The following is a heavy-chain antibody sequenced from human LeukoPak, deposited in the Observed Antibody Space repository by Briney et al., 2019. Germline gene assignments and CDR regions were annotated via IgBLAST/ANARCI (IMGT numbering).Heavy chain of an antibody. CDR1: GFTFSSYA. Sequence: PGGSLRLSCAASGFTFSSYAMSWVRQAPGKGLEWVANIKQDGSEKYYVDSVKGRFTISRDNAKNSLYLQMNSLRAEDTAVYYCARSRWGSGSLDYWGQGTLVTVSS. V-gene: IGHV3-7*01. CDR3: ARSRWGSGSLDY. D-gene: IGHD3-10*01. J-gene: IGHJ4*02. CDR2: IKQDGSEK.